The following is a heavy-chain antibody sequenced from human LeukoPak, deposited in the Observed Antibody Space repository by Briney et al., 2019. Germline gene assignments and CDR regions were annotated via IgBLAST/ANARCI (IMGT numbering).Heavy chain of an antibody. V-gene: IGHV3-21*01. CDR3: AREGGTYSFAY. J-gene: IGHJ4*02. CDR1: GFTFSNYN. Sequence: PGGSLRLSCAASGFTFSNYNMHWVRQAPGKGLESVSSISGSGSYVYYADSVKGRFTVSRDNARDSLYLQVNSLRAEDTAVYYCAREGGTYSFAYWGQGTLVTVSS. D-gene: IGHD1-26*01. CDR2: ISGSGSYV.